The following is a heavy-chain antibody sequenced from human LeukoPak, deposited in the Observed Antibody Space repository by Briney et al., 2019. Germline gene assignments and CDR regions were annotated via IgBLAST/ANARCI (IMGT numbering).Heavy chain of an antibody. CDR3: ARLVSQYGVHAWIVNWFDP. D-gene: IGHD4-17*01. CDR1: GGSISSGSYY. Sequence: SETLSLTCTVSGGSISSGSYYWAWIRQPPGKGLEWIGSIYHSGSTYYNPSLKSRVTISVDTSKNQFSLKLSSVIAADTAVYYCARLVSQYGVHAWIVNWFDPWGQGPLVTVSS. J-gene: IGHJ5*02. V-gene: IGHV4-39*07. CDR2: IYHSGST.